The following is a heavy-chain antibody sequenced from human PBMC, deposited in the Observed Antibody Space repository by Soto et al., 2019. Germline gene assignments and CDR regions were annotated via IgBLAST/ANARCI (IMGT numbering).Heavy chain of an antibody. Sequence: PSETLSLTCTVSGGSISSGGYFWSWIRQPPGKGLEWIGHIYNSGTTYNNPSLKSRVTMSVDTSMNQFSLKLSSVTAADTAVYYCTRGPSGDKVDYWGQGALVTVS. D-gene: IGHD7-27*01. V-gene: IGHV4-30-4*01. J-gene: IGHJ4*02. CDR2: IYNSGTT. CDR3: TRGPSGDKVDY. CDR1: GGSISSGGYF.